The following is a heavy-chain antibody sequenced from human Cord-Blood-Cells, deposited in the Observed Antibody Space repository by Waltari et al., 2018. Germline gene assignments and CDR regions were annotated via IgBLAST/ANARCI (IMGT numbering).Heavy chain of an antibody. CDR1: GGSFRGYY. CDR2: INHSGST. CDR3: ASSPKGYSSSSGAYFDY. D-gene: IGHD6-6*01. V-gene: IGHV4-34*01. J-gene: IGHJ4*02. Sequence: QVQLQQWGAGLLKPSETLSLTCAVYGGSFRGYYWSWTRQPPGKGLEWIGEINHSGSTNYNPSLKSRVTISVDTSKNQFSLKLSSVTAADTAVYYCASSPKGYSSSSGAYFDYWGQGTLVTVSS.